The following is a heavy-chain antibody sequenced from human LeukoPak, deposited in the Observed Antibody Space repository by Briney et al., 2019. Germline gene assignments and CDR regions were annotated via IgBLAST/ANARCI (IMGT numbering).Heavy chain of an antibody. Sequence: PGGSLRLSCAASEFTFSSYAMSWVRQAPGKGLEWVSAISGGGHSTYYPDSVKGRFTISRDNSKNTLFLQMNSLRAEDTAVYYCAKMSVGYDFWSGYSSPDYWGQGTLVTVSS. V-gene: IGHV3-23*01. CDR2: ISGGGHST. CDR1: EFTFSSYA. CDR3: AKMSVGYDFWSGYSSPDY. D-gene: IGHD3-3*01. J-gene: IGHJ4*02.